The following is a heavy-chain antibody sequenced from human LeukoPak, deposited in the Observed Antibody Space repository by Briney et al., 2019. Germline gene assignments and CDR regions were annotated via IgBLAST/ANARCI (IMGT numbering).Heavy chain of an antibody. Sequence: SETLSLTCTVSGGSISSYYWSWIRQPPGKGLEWIGYIYYSGSTNYNPSLKSRVTISVDTAKNQFSLKLSSVTAADTAVYYCAMGGYSYGYDDDFDYWGQGTLVTVSS. CDR2: IYYSGST. CDR3: AMGGYSYGYDDDFDY. J-gene: IGHJ4*02. D-gene: IGHD5-18*01. CDR1: GGSISSYY. V-gene: IGHV4-59*01.